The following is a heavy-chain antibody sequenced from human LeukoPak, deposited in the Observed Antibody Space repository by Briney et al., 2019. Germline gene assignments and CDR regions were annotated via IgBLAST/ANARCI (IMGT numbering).Heavy chain of an antibody. CDR2: IKQDGSET. J-gene: IGHJ4*01. CDR3: GMDRVVITD. Sequence: GGSLRLSCEASGFTFSSYWMTWVRQAPGKGLEWVANIKQDGSETKYVDSVKGRFTISRDNAKNSVYLEMNSLRAEDTALYYCGMDRVVITDWGHGALVTVSS. V-gene: IGHV3-7*01. D-gene: IGHD3-22*01. CDR1: GFTFSSYW.